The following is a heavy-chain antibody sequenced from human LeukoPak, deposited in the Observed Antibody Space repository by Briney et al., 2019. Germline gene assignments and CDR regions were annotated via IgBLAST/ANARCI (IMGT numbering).Heavy chain of an antibody. J-gene: IGHJ3*02. Sequence: GESLKTSCKGSGYSFTSYWIGWVRQMPGKGLEWMGIIYPGDSDTRYSPSFQGQVTISADKSISTAYLQWSSLKASDTAMYYCATLSYRYDSSGYRANDAFDIWGQGTMVTVSS. CDR1: GYSFTSYW. CDR3: ATLSYRYDSSGYRANDAFDI. D-gene: IGHD3-22*01. V-gene: IGHV5-51*01. CDR2: IYPGDSDT.